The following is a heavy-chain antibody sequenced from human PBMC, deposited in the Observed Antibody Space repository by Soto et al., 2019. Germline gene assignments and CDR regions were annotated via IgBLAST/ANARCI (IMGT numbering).Heavy chain of an antibody. V-gene: IGHV1-3*01. CDR3: ARGMLISMVRGVTFDP. Sequence: ASVKVSCKASGYTFTSYAMHWVRQAPGQRLEWMGWINAGNGNTKYSQKFQGRVTITRDTSASTAYMELSSLRSEDTDVYYCARGMLISMVRGVTFDPWGQGTLVTVSS. CDR1: GYTFTSYA. CDR2: INAGNGNT. J-gene: IGHJ5*02. D-gene: IGHD3-10*01.